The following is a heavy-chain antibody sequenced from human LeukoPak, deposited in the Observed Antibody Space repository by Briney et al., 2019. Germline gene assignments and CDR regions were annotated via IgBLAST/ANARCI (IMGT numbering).Heavy chain of an antibody. D-gene: IGHD1-26*01. CDR2: IYYSGST. CDR1: GGSLSTYY. J-gene: IGHJ4*02. Sequence: SETLSLTCTVSGGSLSTYYWSWIRQPPGKGLEWIGYIYYSGSTNYNPSLTSRVTISVDTSKNQFSLKLSSVTAADTAGYYCARAVGGAVGYWGQGTLATVSS. V-gene: IGHV4-59*01. CDR3: ARAVGGAVGY.